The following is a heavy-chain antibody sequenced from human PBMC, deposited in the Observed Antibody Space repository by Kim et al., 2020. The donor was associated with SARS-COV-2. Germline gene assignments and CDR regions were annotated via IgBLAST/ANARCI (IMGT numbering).Heavy chain of an antibody. V-gene: IGHV1-69*13. CDR3: ARGSSRQQLVQGWFDP. CDR2: IIPIFGTA. CDR1: GGTFGSYA. Sequence: SVKVSCKASGGTFGSYAISWVRQAPGQGLEWMGGIIPIFGTANYAQKFQGRVTITADESTSTAYMELSSLRSEDTAVYYCARGSSRQQLVQGWFDPWGQGTLVTVSS. D-gene: IGHD6-13*01. J-gene: IGHJ5*02.